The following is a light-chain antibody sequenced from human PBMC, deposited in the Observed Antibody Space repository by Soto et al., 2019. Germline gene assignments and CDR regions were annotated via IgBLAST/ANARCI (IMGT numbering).Light chain of an antibody. J-gene: IGLJ2*01. CDR3: AAWDDSLNGVV. CDR2: SNN. V-gene: IGLV1-44*01. CDR1: SSNIGSYT. Sequence: QSVLTQPPSASGTPGQRVTISCSGGSSNIGSYTVNWYQQLPGTAPKLLIYSNNQRPSGVPDRFSGSKSGTSVSLAISGLQSEDEDDYYCAAWDDSLNGVVFGGGTQLTVL.